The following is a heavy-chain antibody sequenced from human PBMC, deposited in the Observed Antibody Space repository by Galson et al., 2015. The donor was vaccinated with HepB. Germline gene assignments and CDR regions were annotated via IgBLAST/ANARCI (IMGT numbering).Heavy chain of an antibody. CDR1: GFTFSSYA. D-gene: IGHD6-13*01. CDR3: ARDAGYSSSWYEEQPSPPGY. V-gene: IGHV3-30-3*01. J-gene: IGHJ4*02. CDR2: ISYDGSNK. Sequence: SLRLSCAASGFTFSSYAMHWVRQAPGKGLEWVAVISYDGSNKYYADSVKGRFTISRDNSKNTLYLQMNSLRAEDTAVYYCARDAGYSSSWYEEQPSPPGYWGQGTLVTVSS.